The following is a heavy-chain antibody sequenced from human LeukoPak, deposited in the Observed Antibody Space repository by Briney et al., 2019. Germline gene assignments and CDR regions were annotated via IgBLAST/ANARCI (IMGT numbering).Heavy chain of an antibody. CDR1: GGSISSYY. J-gene: IGHJ3*02. CDR3: ARLPDSSSTDAFDI. D-gene: IGHD6-6*01. CDR2: IYYSGST. Sequence: SEALSLTCTVSGGSISSYYWSWIRQPPGKGLERIGYIYYSGSTNYNPSLKSRVTISVDTSKNQFSLKLSSVTAADTAVYYCARLPDSSSTDAFDIWGQGTMVTVSS. V-gene: IGHV4-59*08.